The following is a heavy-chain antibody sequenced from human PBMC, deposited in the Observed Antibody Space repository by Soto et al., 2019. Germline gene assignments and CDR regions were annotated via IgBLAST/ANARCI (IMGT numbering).Heavy chain of an antibody. J-gene: IGHJ6*02. Sequence: GGSLRLSCAASGFTFSSYAMSWVRQAPGKGLEWVSAISGSGGSTYYADSVKGRFTISRDNSKNTLYLQMNSLRAEDTAVYYCAKDHRKKSEWFLYGYYYYGMDVWGQGTTVPVSS. CDR1: GFTFSSYA. V-gene: IGHV3-23*01. CDR2: ISGSGGST. CDR3: AKDHRKKSEWFLYGYYYYGMDV. D-gene: IGHD3-3*01.